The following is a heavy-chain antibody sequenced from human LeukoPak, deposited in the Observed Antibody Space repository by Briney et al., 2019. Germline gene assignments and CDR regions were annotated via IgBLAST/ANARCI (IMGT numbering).Heavy chain of an antibody. Sequence: GVTLRLSCAASGFTFSDYYMSWMRQAPGKGLEWISYISSSSSIIYYADSVKGRFTISRDNAKSSLYLQMNSLTAEDTAVYYCVRDHTRLGYSSIWHYFDSWGQGTLVIVSS. CDR1: GFTFSDYY. CDR3: VRDHTRLGYSSIWHYFDS. V-gene: IGHV3-11*01. J-gene: IGHJ4*02. CDR2: ISSSSSII. D-gene: IGHD6-13*01.